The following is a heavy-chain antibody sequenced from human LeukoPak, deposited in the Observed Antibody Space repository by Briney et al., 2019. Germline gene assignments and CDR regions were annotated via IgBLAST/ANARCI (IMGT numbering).Heavy chain of an antibody. Sequence: PGGSLRLSCAASEFIFRNYWMIWVRQAPGKGLEWVANIKHDGTETNYVDSVEGRFTISRDNAKKSLYLQMNSLRAEDSAVYYCATDRDGYRKNWYRFHYWGQGTRVAVSS. CDR1: EFIFRNYW. CDR3: ATDRDGYRKNWYRFHY. D-gene: IGHD5-24*01. CDR2: IKHDGTET. J-gene: IGHJ4*02. V-gene: IGHV3-7*04.